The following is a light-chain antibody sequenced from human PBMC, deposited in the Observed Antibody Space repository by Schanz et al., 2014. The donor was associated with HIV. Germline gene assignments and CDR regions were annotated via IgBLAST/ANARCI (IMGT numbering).Light chain of an antibody. Sequence: QSALTQPRSVSGSPGQSVTISCTGTSSDVGGYNYVSWDQQNPGKVPKLMIFDVNKRPSGVPDRFSGSKSGNTASLTVSGLQAEDEADYYCSSYAGSNNLGVFGGGTKLTVL. CDR3: SSYAGSNNLGV. CDR2: DVN. J-gene: IGLJ3*02. CDR1: SSDVGGYNY. V-gene: IGLV2-11*01.